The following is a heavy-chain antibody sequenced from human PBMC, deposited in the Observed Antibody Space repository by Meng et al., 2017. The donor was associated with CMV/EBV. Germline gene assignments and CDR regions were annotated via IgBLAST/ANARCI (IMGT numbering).Heavy chain of an antibody. CDR1: GFTFSSYS. J-gene: IGHJ6*02. Sequence: GGSLRLSCAASGFTFSSYSMNWVRQAPGKGLEWVSSISSSSSYIYYADSVKGRFTISRDNSKNTLYLQMNSLRAEDTAVYYCARQMTSIAAAALYYYYGMDVWGQGTTVTVSS. D-gene: IGHD6-13*01. V-gene: IGHV3-21*01. CDR3: ARQMTSIAAAALYYYYGMDV. CDR2: ISSSSSYI.